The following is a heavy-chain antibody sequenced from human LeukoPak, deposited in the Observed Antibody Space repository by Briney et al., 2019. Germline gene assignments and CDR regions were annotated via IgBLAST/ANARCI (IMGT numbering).Heavy chain of an antibody. CDR1: GFTFSSYA. CDR3: ARKAAKYGMDV. V-gene: IGHV3-23*01. J-gene: IGHJ6*02. CDR2: ISGGGVST. Sequence: GGSLRLSCAASGFTFSSYAMSWVRQAPGKGLEWVSSISGGGVSTYYADSVNGRFIISRDNSKNTLYLQMNSLRAEDTAVYYCARKAAKYGMDVWGQGTTVTVSS.